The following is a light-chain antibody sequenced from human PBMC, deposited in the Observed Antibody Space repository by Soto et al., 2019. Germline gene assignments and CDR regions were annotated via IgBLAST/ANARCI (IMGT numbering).Light chain of an antibody. V-gene: IGKV3-15*01. J-gene: IGKJ3*01. CDR3: QEYSKWPLFT. Sequence: EIVVKQSPGILSVSPGGRAPLSCRASQGVGRNLAWYQQKPGQAPTLPLYAASTRATGLPARFSGSGSGTDFTLTISSLQSEDFAVYYCQEYSKWPLFTFGPGTRVDIK. CDR1: QGVGRN. CDR2: AAS.